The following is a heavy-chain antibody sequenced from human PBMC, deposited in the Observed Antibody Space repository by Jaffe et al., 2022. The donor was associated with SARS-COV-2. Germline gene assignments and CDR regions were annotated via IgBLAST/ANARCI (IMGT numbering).Heavy chain of an antibody. D-gene: IGHD6-13*01. CDR2: MNPNSGNT. J-gene: IGHJ6*02. CDR1: GYTFTSYD. CDR3: ARGQRSPLAAGTDYYYYGMDV. V-gene: IGHV1-8*01. Sequence: QVQLVQSGAEVKKPGASVKVSCKASGYTFTSYDINWVRQATGQGLEWMGWMNPNSGNTGYAQKFQGRVTMTRNTSISTAYMELSSLRSEDTAVYYCARGQRSPLAAGTDYYYYGMDVWGQGTTVTVSS.